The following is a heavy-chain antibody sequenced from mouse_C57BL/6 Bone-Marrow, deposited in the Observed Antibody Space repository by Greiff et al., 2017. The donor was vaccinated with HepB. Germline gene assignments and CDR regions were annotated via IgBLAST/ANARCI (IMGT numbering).Heavy chain of an antibody. CDR2: INPNNGGT. D-gene: IGHD2-4*01. CDR1: GYTFTDYY. CDR3: ARGLYDYDVYAMDY. Sequence: VQLQQSGPELVKPGASVKISCKASGYTFTDYYMNWVKQSHGKSLEWIGDINPNNGGTSYNQKFKGKATLTVDKSSSTAYMELRSLTSEDSAVYYCARGLYDYDVYAMDYWGQGTSVTVSS. V-gene: IGHV1-26*01. J-gene: IGHJ4*01.